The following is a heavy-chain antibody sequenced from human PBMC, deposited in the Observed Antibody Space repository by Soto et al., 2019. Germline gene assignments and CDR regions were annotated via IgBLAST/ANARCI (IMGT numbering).Heavy chain of an antibody. Sequence: SETLSLTCTFSGGSISNINYYWGWIRQPPGKGLEWIGSIFYSGSTYYNPSLKSRVTISVDTSKNQFSLKLSSVTAADTALYYCARHDYGTLYGMDVWGQGTTVT. V-gene: IGHV4-39*01. CDR3: ARHDYGTLYGMDV. CDR2: IFYSGST. CDR1: GGSISNINYY. D-gene: IGHD3-16*01. J-gene: IGHJ6*01.